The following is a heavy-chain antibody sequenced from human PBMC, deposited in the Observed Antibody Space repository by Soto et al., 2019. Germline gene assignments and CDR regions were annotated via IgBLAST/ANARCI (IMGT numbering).Heavy chain of an antibody. Sequence: PGGSLRLSCAASGFTFSSYAMSWVRQAPGKGLEWVSSISGSGGSTYYADSVKGRFTISRDNSKNTLYLQMNSLRAEDTAVYYCAKMLEQVGVADCDYWGQGTLVTVSS. CDR3: AKMLEQVGVADCDY. CDR1: GFTFSSYA. CDR2: ISGSGGST. J-gene: IGHJ4*02. V-gene: IGHV3-23*01. D-gene: IGHD3-16*01.